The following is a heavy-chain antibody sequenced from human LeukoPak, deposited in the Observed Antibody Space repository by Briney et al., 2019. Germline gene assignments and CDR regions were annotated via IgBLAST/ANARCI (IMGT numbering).Heavy chain of an antibody. CDR3: ARDCSTGFGELFAPNWFDP. CDR2: IYHSGST. Sequence: SETLSLTCTVSGYSISSGYYWGWIRQPPGKGLEWIGSIYHSGSTYYNPSLKSRVTISVDTSKNQFSLKLSSVTAADTAVYYCARDCSTGFGELFAPNWFDPWGQGTLVTVSS. CDR1: GYSISSGYY. D-gene: IGHD3-10*01. V-gene: IGHV4-38-2*02. J-gene: IGHJ5*02.